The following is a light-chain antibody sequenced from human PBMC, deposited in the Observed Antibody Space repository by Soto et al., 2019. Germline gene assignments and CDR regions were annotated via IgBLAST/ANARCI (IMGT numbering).Light chain of an antibody. Sequence: QSVLTQPPSASVTPGQRVTISCSGSSSNIGGNTVNWYQHLPGTAPRLLIYNNNQRPYGVPDRCSSAKSGSSDSLAIRWLQSEEEADYYCGSWDDTLNVVFGGGTKLTVL. CDR3: GSWDDTLNVV. J-gene: IGLJ2*01. CDR2: NNN. CDR1: SSNIGGNT. V-gene: IGLV1-44*01.